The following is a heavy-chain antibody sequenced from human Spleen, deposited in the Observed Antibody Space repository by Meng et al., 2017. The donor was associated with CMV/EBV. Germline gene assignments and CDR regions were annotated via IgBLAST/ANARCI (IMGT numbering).Heavy chain of an antibody. V-gene: IGHV1-69*05. CDR3: ATVSGYSSRWYPFDS. D-gene: IGHD6-13*01. J-gene: IGHJ4*02. Sequence: SVKVSCKASGGTFSSYAISWVRQAPGQGLEWMGRFTAVFGSTSYAQNFQGRLTITTDESTSTTYMELRSLRFEDTAVYYCATVSGYSSRWYPFDSWGQGTLVTVSS. CDR1: GGTFSSYA. CDR2: FTAVFGST.